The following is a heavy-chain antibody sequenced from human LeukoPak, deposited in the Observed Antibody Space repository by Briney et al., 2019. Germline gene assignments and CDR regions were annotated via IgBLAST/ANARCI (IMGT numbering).Heavy chain of an antibody. D-gene: IGHD1-26*01. CDR3: ARAGSMAYYYYGMDV. Sequence: GGSLRLSCAASGFTFSDYYMSWIRQAPGEGLEWVSYISSSGSTIYYADSVKGRFTISRDNAKNSLYLQMNSLRAEDTAVYYCARAGSMAYYYYGMDVWGQGTTVTVSS. CDR1: GFTFSDYY. J-gene: IGHJ6*02. V-gene: IGHV3-11*01. CDR2: ISSSGSTI.